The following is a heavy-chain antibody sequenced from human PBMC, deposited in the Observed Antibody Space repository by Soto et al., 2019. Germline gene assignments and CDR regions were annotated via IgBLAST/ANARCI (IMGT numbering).Heavy chain of an antibody. D-gene: IGHD3-3*01. V-gene: IGHV4-30-4*01. Sequence: QVHLQESGPGLVKPSQTLSLTCTVSGGFVNSVNNYWSWIRQPPGQGLEWLGYIFYTVSTYYNPSFRSRLTISIDTAMIRFSLELPSVTAADTAVYYCARVPFSSFGVADPPVAWFDPWGQGTLVTVSS. CDR3: ARVPFSSFGVADPPVAWFDP. CDR1: GGFVNSVNNY. CDR2: IFYTVST. J-gene: IGHJ5*02.